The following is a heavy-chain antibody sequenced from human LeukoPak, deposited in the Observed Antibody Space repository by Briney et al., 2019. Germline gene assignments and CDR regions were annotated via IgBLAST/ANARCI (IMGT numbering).Heavy chain of an antibody. CDR2: INSNSGAR. CDR3: ARGRGGATTGFDH. J-gene: IGHJ4*02. V-gene: IGHV1-2*02. Sequence: ASVKVSCKASGYTISDYYMHWVRQAPGQGLEWMGWINSNSGARNYAPKFQGRVTFSRDNSISTAYMELSSLRSDDTAIYYCARGRGGATTGFDHWGQGTLVTVSS. CDR1: GYTISDYY. D-gene: IGHD1-26*01.